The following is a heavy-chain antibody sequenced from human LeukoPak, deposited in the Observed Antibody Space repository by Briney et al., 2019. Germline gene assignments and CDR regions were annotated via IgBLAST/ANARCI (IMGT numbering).Heavy chain of an antibody. CDR2: IKQDGSEK. J-gene: IGHJ4*02. D-gene: IGHD3-22*01. V-gene: IGHV3-7*01. CDR1: GFTFSSYW. Sequence: PGGSLRLSCAASGFTFSSYWMSWVRQAPGKGLEWVANIKQDGSEKYYVDSVKGRFTISRDNAKNSLYLQMNSLRAEDTAVYYCASGEGGGYDSSGYPNWGQGTLVTVSS. CDR3: ASGEGGGYDSSGYPN.